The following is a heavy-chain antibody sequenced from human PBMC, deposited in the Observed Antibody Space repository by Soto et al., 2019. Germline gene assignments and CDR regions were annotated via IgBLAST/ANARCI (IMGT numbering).Heavy chain of an antibody. CDR3: ARDASLVAVTAPGI. Sequence: ASVKVSCKASGYTFTSYAMHWVRQAPGQRLEWMGWINAGNGNTKYSQKFQGRVTITRDTSASTAYMELSSLRSEDTAVYYCARDASLVAVTAPGIWGQGTMVTVSS. D-gene: IGHD2-21*02. CDR1: GYTFTSYA. J-gene: IGHJ3*02. V-gene: IGHV1-3*01. CDR2: INAGNGNT.